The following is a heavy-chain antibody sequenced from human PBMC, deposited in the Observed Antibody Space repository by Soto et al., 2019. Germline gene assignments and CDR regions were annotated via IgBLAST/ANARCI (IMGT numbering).Heavy chain of an antibody. CDR1: GGSFSGYY. Sequence: SETLSLTCAVYGGSFSGYYWSWIRQPPGKGLEWIGEINHSGSTNYNPSLKSRVTISVDTSKNQFSLQLNSVTPEDTAVYYCARVKEMATPFDPWGQGTLVTVSS. V-gene: IGHV4-34*01. J-gene: IGHJ5*02. D-gene: IGHD5-12*01. CDR3: ARVKEMATPFDP. CDR2: INHSGST.